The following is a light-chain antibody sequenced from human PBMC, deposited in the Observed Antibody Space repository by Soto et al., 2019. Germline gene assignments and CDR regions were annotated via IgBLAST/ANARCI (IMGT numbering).Light chain of an antibody. CDR1: QSVSSNY. CDR3: QQYGNSPPNT. J-gene: IGKJ5*01. Sequence: DIVLTQSPGTLSLSPGEGATLSCRASQSVSSNYLAWYQQKPGQAPRLLIYGTSSRASGIPDRFTGSGSGTDFTLTISRLESEDFGVYYCQQYGNSPPNTFGQGTRLDIE. V-gene: IGKV3-20*01. CDR2: GTS.